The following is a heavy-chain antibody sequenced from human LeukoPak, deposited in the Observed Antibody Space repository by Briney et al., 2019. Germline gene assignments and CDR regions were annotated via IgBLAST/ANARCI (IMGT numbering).Heavy chain of an antibody. Sequence: SVQVSCKASGGTFSSYAISWVRQAPGQGLEWMGGIIPIFGTANYAQKFQGRVTITADESTSTAYMELSSLRSEDTAVYYCASPGEGGVPAALELYGMDVWGQGTTVTVSS. CDR1: GGTFSSYA. D-gene: IGHD2-2*01. CDR2: IIPIFGTA. V-gene: IGHV1-69*13. J-gene: IGHJ6*02. CDR3: ASPGEGGVPAALELYGMDV.